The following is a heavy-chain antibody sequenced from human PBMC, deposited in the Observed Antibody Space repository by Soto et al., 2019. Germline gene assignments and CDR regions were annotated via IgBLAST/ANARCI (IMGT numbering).Heavy chain of an antibody. CDR2: IYYSGST. D-gene: IGHD4-17*01. J-gene: IGHJ6*02. Sequence: QVQLQESGPGLVKPSQTLSLTCTVSGGSISSGGYYWSWIRQHPGKGLEWIGYIYYSGSTYYNPSLKSRVTISVDTSKNQFSLKLSSVTAADTAVYYCARNYGGNSLINYYSYGMDVWGQGTTVTVSS. V-gene: IGHV4-31*03. CDR1: GGSISSGGYY. CDR3: ARNYGGNSLINYYSYGMDV.